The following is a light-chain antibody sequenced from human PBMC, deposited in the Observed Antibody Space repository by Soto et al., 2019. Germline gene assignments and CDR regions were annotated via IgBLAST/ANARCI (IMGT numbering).Light chain of an antibody. V-gene: IGLV2-14*01. CDR1: SSDVGGYNY. J-gene: IGLJ1*01. CDR2: EVS. CDR3: SSYTSGSPYV. Sequence: QSVLTQPASVSGSPGQSITISCTGTSSDVGGYNYVSWYQQHPGKAPKLIIYEVSNRPSEISTRFSGSKSGNTASLTISGLQAEDEADYYCSSYTSGSPYVFGTGTKGTVL.